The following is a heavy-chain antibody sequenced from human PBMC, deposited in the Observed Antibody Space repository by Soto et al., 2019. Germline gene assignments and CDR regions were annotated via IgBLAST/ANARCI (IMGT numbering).Heavy chain of an antibody. CDR1: GYTFTSYD. Sequence: ASVKVSCKASGYTFTSYDINWVRQATGQGLEWMGWMNPNSGNTSYAQKFQGRVTMTRNTSISTAYMELSSLRSEDTAVYYCARGGFCSGGSCYYNLFDPWGQGSLVTVSS. D-gene: IGHD2-15*01. J-gene: IGHJ5*02. V-gene: IGHV1-8*01. CDR2: MNPNSGNT. CDR3: ARGGFCSGGSCYYNLFDP.